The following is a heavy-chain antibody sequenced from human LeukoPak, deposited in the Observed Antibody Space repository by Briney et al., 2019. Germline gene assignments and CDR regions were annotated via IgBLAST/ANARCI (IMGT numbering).Heavy chain of an antibody. V-gene: IGHV1-69*05. CDR1: GGTFSSYA. D-gene: IGHD5-18*01. J-gene: IGHJ4*02. CDR3: AREGGGYSYGIYPF. CDR2: IIPIFGTA. Sequence: SVKVSCKASGGTFSSYAISWVRQAPGQGLEWMGRIIPIFGTANYAQKFQGRVTITTDESTSTAYMELSSLRSEDTAVYYCAREGGGYSYGIYPFWGQGTLVTVSS.